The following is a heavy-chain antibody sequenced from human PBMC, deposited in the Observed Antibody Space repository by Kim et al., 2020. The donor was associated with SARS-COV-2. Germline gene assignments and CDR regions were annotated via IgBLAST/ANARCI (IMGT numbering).Heavy chain of an antibody. CDR1: GFTFSNYW. D-gene: IGHD3-10*01. Sequence: GGSLRLSCAASGFTFSNYWMHWVRQVPGKGLVWVSRINSDGSSTSYADSVKGRFTISRDNTKNTMFLQMNRLRAEDTAVYYCALFYGSGGYRNSYYFESWGQGTLVTVS. J-gene: IGHJ4*02. CDR3: ALFYGSGGYRNSYYFES. CDR2: INSDGSST. V-gene: IGHV3-74*01.